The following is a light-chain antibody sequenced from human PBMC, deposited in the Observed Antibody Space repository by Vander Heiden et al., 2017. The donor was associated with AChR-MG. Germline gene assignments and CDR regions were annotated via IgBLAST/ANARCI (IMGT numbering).Light chain of an antibody. CDR1: TSNIGAGYD. J-gene: IGLJ3*02. CDR3: QSYDTSLNAWV. V-gene: IGLV1-40*01. Sequence: QSVLTQPPSVSAAPRQRLTISCTGSTSNIGAGYDVHWYQQLPQTAPKLLIYGSSHRPSGVPDRFSGSKFGTSAALVITGLQAEDEADYYCQSYDTSLNAWVFGGGTRLTVL. CDR2: GSS.